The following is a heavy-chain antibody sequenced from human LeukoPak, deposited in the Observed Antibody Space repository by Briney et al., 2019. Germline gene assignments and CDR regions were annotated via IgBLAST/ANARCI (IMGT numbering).Heavy chain of an antibody. V-gene: IGHV3-7*03. CDR1: GFTFSSYW. Sequence: QPGGSLRLSGAASGFTFSSYWMSWVRKAPGKGLEWVANIKQDGSEKYYVDSVKGRFTISRDNAKNSLYLQMNSLRAEDTAVYYCARDRLLPTDIFDYWGQGTLVTVSS. CDR3: ARDRLLPTDIFDY. D-gene: IGHD1-14*01. J-gene: IGHJ4*02. CDR2: IKQDGSEK.